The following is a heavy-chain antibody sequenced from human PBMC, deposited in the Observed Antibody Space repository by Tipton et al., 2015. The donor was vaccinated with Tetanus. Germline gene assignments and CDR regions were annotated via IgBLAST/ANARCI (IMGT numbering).Heavy chain of an antibody. V-gene: IGHV4-31*03. D-gene: IGHD1-26*01. Sequence: LRLSCTVSGGSISSGGYYWSWIRQHPGKGLEWIGDIYYSGSTYYNPSLKGRVTISVDTSKNQFSLKLNSVTAADTAVYYCARDQARGARGWNYFDYWGRGTLVTVSS. CDR1: GGSISSGGYY. CDR3: ARDQARGARGWNYFDY. J-gene: IGHJ4*02. CDR2: IYYSGST.